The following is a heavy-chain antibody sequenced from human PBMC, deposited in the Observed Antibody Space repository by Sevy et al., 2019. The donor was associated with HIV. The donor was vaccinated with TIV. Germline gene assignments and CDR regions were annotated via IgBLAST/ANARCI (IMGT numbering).Heavy chain of an antibody. CDR3: ARDVGDYVGWFDS. Sequence: GGSLRLSCAASGFTFSSYSMNWVRQAPGKGLEWVSSIRSSSSYIYYADSVKGRFTISRDNAKNSLYLQMNSLRAEDTAVYYCARDVGDYVGWFDSWGQGTLVTVSS. CDR2: IRSSSSYI. V-gene: IGHV3-21*01. CDR1: GFTFSSYS. D-gene: IGHD4-17*01. J-gene: IGHJ5*01.